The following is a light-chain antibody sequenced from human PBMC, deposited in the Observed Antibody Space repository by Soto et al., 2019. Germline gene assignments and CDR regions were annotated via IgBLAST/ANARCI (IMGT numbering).Light chain of an antibody. Sequence: QLVLTQSPSASASLGASVNLTCTLTGGHSTYSIGWHQQQPQSGPRFLMRLNSDGSHSKGDGIPDRFSGSSSGADRFLTISSLQSEDEADYYCQTWGRGIVVFGGGTNLTVL. CDR1: GGHSTYS. CDR3: QTWGRGIVV. J-gene: IGLJ2*01. CDR2: LNSDGSH. V-gene: IGLV4-69*02.